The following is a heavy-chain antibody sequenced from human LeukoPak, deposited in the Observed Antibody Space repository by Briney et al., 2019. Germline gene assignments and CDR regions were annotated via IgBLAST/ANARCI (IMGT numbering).Heavy chain of an antibody. CDR2: ISAYNGNT. V-gene: IGHV1-18*01. J-gene: IGHJ6*03. D-gene: IGHD3-3*01. CDR3: ARDSITIFGVVIPYYYYYYMDV. CDR1: GYTFTSYG. Sequence: ASVKVSCKASGYTFTSYGISWVRQAPGQGLEWMGWISAYNGNTNYAQKLQGRVTMTTDTSTSTAYMALRSLRSDDTAVYYCARDSITIFGVVIPYYYYYYMDVWGKGTTVTVSS.